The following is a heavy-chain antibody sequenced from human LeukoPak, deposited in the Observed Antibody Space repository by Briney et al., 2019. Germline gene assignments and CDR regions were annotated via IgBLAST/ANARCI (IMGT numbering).Heavy chain of an antibody. Sequence: SETLSLTCTVSGGSISSGGYYWSWIRQHPGKGLEWIGYIYYSGSTYYNPSLKSRVTITVDTSKNQFSLKLSSVTAADTAVYYCARGGYCSGGSCHDAFDIWGQGTMVTVSS. V-gene: IGHV4-31*03. J-gene: IGHJ3*02. D-gene: IGHD2-15*01. CDR3: ARGGYCSGGSCHDAFDI. CDR1: GGSISSGGYY. CDR2: IYYSGST.